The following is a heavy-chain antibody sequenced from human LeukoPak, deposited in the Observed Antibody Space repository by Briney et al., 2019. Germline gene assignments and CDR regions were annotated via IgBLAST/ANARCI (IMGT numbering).Heavy chain of an antibody. CDR2: ISWNSGSI. CDR1: GFTIGDYS. CDR3: AKDIYSSGWYVPYYYYGMDV. D-gene: IGHD6-19*01. V-gene: IGHV3-9*01. J-gene: IGHJ6*02. Sequence: PGGTLRLSCAASGFTIGDYSMHWVRQPPGKGLEWVSGISWNSGSIGYADSVKGRFTIFRDNAKKSLYLQMNRLRAEETALYYCAKDIYSSGWYVPYYYYGMDVWGQGTTVTVSS.